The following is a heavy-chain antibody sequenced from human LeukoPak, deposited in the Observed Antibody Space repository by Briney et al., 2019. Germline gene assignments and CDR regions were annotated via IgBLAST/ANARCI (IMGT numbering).Heavy chain of an antibody. Sequence: GESLKISCKGSGYSFTNYWIGWVRPMPGKGLEWMGIIYPGDPDTRYSPSFQGQVTISADKSISTAYLQWSSLQASDTAMYYCARRRYYDSSGYYRYFDYWGQGTLVTVSS. V-gene: IGHV5-51*01. CDR2: IYPGDPDT. D-gene: IGHD3-22*01. J-gene: IGHJ4*02. CDR3: ARRRYYDSSGYYRYFDY. CDR1: GYSFTNYW.